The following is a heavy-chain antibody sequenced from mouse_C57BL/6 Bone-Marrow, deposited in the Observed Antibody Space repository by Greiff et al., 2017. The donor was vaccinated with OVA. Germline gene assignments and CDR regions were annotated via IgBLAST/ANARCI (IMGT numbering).Heavy chain of an antibody. CDR1: GFTFSDYY. Sequence: EVQLVESGGGLVQPGGSLKLSCAASGFTFSDYYMYWVRQTPEKRLEWVAYISNGGGSTYYPDTVKGRFTISRDNAKNTLYLQMSRLKSEDTAMYYCARHRGPAWFAYWGQGTLVTVSA. CDR3: ARHRGPAWFAY. D-gene: IGHD3-3*01. J-gene: IGHJ3*01. V-gene: IGHV5-12*01. CDR2: ISNGGGST.